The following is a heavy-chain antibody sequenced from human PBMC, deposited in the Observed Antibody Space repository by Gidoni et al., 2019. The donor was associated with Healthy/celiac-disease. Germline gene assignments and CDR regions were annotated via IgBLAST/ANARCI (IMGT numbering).Heavy chain of an antibody. V-gene: IGHV3-30*04. D-gene: IGHD3-22*01. CDR2: ISYDGSNK. CDR3: ARGGGYDSSGYLVY. J-gene: IGHJ4*02. CDR1: GFTSSSYA. Sequence: QVQLVESGGGVVEPGRSLRLSWAASGFTSSSYATHWGRQAPGKGLGWVAVISYDGSNKYYADSVKGRFTITRDNSKNTLYLQMNSLRAEDTAVYYCARGGGYDSSGYLVYWGQGTLVTVSS.